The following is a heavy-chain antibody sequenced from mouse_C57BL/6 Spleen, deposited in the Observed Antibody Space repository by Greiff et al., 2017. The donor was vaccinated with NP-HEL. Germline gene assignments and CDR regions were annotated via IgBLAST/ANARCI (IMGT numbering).Heavy chain of an antibody. CDR1: GYTFTDYY. CDR3: ARGCYSNYVGGYFDV. D-gene: IGHD2-5*01. J-gene: IGHJ1*01. CDR2: INHNNGGN. Sequence: EVQLQQSGPELVKPGASVKISCKASGYTFTDYYMNWVKQSHGKSLEWIGYINHNNGGNSYTQQFKGKATLTVDKSSSTADMELRSLTSEDSAVYYCARGCYSNYVGGYFDVGGSGTTVTVSS. V-gene: IGHV1-26*01.